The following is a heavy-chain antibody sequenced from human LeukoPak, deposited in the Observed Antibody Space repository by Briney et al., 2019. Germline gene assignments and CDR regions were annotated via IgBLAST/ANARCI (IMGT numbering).Heavy chain of an antibody. Sequence: GGSLRLSCAASGFTFSTSAMSWVRQAPGKGLEWVSGISGSGDSTYYVDSVKGRFTISRDNSKSTLYLHMNSLRAEDTAVYYCAGGYSSGWRELDYWGQGTPVTVSS. V-gene: IGHV3-23*01. CDR1: GFTFSTSA. CDR2: ISGSGDST. J-gene: IGHJ4*02. CDR3: AGGYSSGWRELDY. D-gene: IGHD6-19*01.